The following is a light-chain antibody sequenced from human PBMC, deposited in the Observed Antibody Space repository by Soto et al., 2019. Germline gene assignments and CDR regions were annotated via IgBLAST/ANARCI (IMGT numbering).Light chain of an antibody. CDR2: EGS. CDR1: SSDVGSYNL. Sequence: QSVLTQPASVSGSPGQSITISCTGTSSDVGSYNLVSWYQQHPGKAPKLVIYEGSKRPSGVSNRFSGSKSGNTASLTISGLQAEDEADYDCCSYAGSSTYVVFGGGTQLTVL. V-gene: IGLV2-23*01. CDR3: CSYAGSSTYVV. J-gene: IGLJ2*01.